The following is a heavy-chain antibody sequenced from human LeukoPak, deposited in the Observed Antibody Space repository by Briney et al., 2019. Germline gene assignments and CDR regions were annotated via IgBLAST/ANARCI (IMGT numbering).Heavy chain of an antibody. CDR3: ARYSFVGATSIDY. D-gene: IGHD1-26*01. V-gene: IGHV4-30-4*08. J-gene: IGHJ4*02. Sequence: SETLSLTCTVSGGSISSGDYYWSWIRQPPGKGLEWIGYIYYSGSTYYNPSLKSRVTISVDTSKNQFSLKLSSVTAADTAVYYCARYSFVGATSIDYWGQGTLVTVSS. CDR1: GGSISSGDYY. CDR2: IYYSGST.